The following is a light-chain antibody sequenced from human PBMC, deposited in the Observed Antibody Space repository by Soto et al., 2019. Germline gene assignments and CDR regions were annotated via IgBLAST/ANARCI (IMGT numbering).Light chain of an antibody. CDR2: DAS. CDR3: QQYNSYST. J-gene: IGKJ5*01. CDR1: ESIRTW. V-gene: IGKV1-5*01. Sequence: IQMTQSPSTLSASVGDRVTITCRASESIRTWLAWYQHKPGKAPKFLIYDASTLESGVPSRFSGSGSGTEFTLTISSLQPDDFATYYCQQYNSYSTFGQGTRLEIK.